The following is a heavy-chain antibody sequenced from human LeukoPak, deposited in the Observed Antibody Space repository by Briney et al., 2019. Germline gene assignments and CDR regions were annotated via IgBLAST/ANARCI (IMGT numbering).Heavy chain of an antibody. CDR1: GFSFDTHG. CDR2: IWYDGKKE. Sequence: GKSLRLSCAASGFSFDTHGMHWVRQAPGKGLEWVAVIWYDGKKEYYADSVKGRFTISRDNSKKSLFLQMNGLRAEETALYYCARDVFADSSGGSFDFWGQGTLVTVSS. CDR3: ARDVFADSSGGSFDF. V-gene: IGHV3-33*01. D-gene: IGHD3-16*01. J-gene: IGHJ4*02.